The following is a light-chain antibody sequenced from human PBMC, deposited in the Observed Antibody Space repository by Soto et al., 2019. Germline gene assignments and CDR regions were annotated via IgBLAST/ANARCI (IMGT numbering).Light chain of an antibody. CDR3: QQYGNSPIT. CDR2: GTS. J-gene: IGKJ5*01. Sequence: EDALTKPPGSLYLSNSERPNLSCRASERIYSAYLGWYQQKPGQAPRLLIYGTSSRATGIPDRFSGSGSGTDFTLTISRLEPEDFAVYYCQQYGNSPITFGQGTRLEI. V-gene: IGKV3-20*01. CDR1: ERIYSAY.